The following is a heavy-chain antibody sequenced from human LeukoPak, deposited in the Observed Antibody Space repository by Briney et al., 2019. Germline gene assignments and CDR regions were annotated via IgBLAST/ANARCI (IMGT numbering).Heavy chain of an antibody. J-gene: IGHJ4*02. CDR3: ARGGRSYFDF. V-gene: IGHV3-7*01. Sequence: GGSLRLSCVASGFTIDRTTMSWVRQAPGKGLEWVANMKEDGSDIYYVDSVRGRFTISRDNAKKSVYLQMSSLRAEDTGVYYCARGGRSYFDFWGQGSLVTVSS. CDR2: MKEDGSDI. CDR1: GFTIDRTT. D-gene: IGHD3-10*01.